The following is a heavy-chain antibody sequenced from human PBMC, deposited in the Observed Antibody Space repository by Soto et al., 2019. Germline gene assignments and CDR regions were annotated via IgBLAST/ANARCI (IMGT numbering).Heavy chain of an antibody. CDR2: VIPRFGTT. CDR3: ARGRGLYNSGRSQLDS. D-gene: IGHD1-1*01. V-gene: IGHV1-69*13. J-gene: IGHJ4*02. Sequence: ASVKVSCKASGDSFSKYTVNWVRQAPRQGLEWVGGVIPRFGTTNFAPTLQGRVTITADQSMNTVYMELSSLRSEDTALYYCARGRGLYNSGRSQLDSWGQGTLVTVSS. CDR1: GDSFSKYT.